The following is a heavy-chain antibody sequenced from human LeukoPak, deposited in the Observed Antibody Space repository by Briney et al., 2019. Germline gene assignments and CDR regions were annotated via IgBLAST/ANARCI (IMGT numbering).Heavy chain of an antibody. CDR1: GYPITSFHY. CDR2: FSHSGTT. D-gene: IGHD2-2*01. V-gene: IGHV4-38-2*02. CDR3: ARDDCSSSSCQYYYYYMDV. Sequence: SETLSLTCAVSGYPITSFHYWGWIRQPPGKGLEWIGSFSHSGTTYYNPSLKSRVTILVDTSKNQFSLNLSSVAAADTAVYYCARDDCSSSSCQYYYYYMDVWGKGTTVTVSS. J-gene: IGHJ6*03.